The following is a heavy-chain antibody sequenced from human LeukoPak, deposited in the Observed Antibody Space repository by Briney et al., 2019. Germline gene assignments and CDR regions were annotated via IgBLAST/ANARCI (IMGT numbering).Heavy chain of an antibody. J-gene: IGHJ1*01. D-gene: IGHD6-19*01. CDR2: IKQDGSEK. CDR1: GLTFNKYW. CDR3: ATGYSSGWYFYFQH. V-gene: IGHV3-7*01. Sequence: GGSLRLSCEASGLTFNKYWMTWVRQAPGKGLEWVANIKQDGSEKNYVDSVKGRFSISRDNAKNSLSLRMNSLSAEDTAVYYCATGYSSGWYFYFQHWGQGSLVSVSS.